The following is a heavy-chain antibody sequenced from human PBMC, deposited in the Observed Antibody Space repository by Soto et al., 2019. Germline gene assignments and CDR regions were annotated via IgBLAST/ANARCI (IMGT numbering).Heavy chain of an antibody. Sequence: PSETLSLTCTVSGGSISSSRNYWGWIRQPPGKGLEWIGSIYYGASTYYNPSLKSRVTISVDTSKNQFSLKLSSVTAADTAVYYCARHVNLAVAGTGFDSWGRGTLVTVSS. CDR1: GGSISSSRNY. V-gene: IGHV4-39*01. CDR3: ARHVNLAVAGTGFDS. J-gene: IGHJ4*02. D-gene: IGHD6-19*01. CDR2: IYYGAST.